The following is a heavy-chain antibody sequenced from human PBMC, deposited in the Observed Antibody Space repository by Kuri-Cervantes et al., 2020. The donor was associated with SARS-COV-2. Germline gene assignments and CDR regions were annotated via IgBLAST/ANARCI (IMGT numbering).Heavy chain of an antibody. D-gene: IGHD2-2*03. V-gene: IGHV1-18*01. CDR3: ARAVNEPTGITLDIVVVPAIRHSYYYYMDV. Sequence: ASVKVSCKASGYTFTSYCISWVRQAPGQGLEWMGWTSAYNGNTNYAQKLQGRVTMTTDTSTSTAYMELRSLRSDDTAVYYCARAVNEPTGITLDIVVVPAIRHSYYYYMDVWGKGTTVTVFS. CDR2: TSAYNGNT. J-gene: IGHJ6*03. CDR1: GYTFTSYC.